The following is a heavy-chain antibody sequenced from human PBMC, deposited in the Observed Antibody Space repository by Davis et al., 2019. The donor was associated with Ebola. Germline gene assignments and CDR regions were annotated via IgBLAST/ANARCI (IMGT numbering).Heavy chain of an antibody. CDR2: IYPSDSDT. CDR3: ARLGTRPFDY. J-gene: IGHJ4*02. Sequence: GESLKISCKGYGYTFTSNWIVWVRQMPRRGLEWMGDIYPSDSDTKYSPSFQGHVTFSVDKSTTTAYLQWGSLKASDTATYYCARLGTRPFDYWGQGTVVTVSS. V-gene: IGHV5-51*01. D-gene: IGHD2-2*01. CDR1: GYTFTSNW.